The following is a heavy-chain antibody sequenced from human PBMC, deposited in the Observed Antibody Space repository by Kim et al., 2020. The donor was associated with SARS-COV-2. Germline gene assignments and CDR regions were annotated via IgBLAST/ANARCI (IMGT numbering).Heavy chain of an antibody. V-gene: IGHV1-58*01. J-gene: IGHJ2*01. CDR2: IVVGSGNT. Sequence: SVKVSCKASGFTFTSSAVQWVRQARGQRLEWIGWIVVGSGNTNYAQKFQERVTITRDMSTSTAYMELSSLRSEDTAVYYCAAEARYYDFWSGPRSSSYWYFDLWGRGTLVTVSS. D-gene: IGHD3-3*01. CDR3: AAEARYYDFWSGPRSSSYWYFDL. CDR1: GFTFTSSA.